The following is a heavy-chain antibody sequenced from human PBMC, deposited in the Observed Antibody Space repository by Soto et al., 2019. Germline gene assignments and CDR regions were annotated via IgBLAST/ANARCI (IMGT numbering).Heavy chain of an antibody. Sequence: ASVKVSCKASGYTFTGYYMHWVLQAPGQGLEWMGWINPNSGGTNYAQKFQGWVTMTRDTSISTAYMELSRLRSDDTAVYYCARGIVVVPAAAFPIDYWGQGTLVTVSS. V-gene: IGHV1-2*04. D-gene: IGHD2-2*01. CDR1: GYTFTGYY. J-gene: IGHJ4*02. CDR2: INPNSGGT. CDR3: ARGIVVVPAAAFPIDY.